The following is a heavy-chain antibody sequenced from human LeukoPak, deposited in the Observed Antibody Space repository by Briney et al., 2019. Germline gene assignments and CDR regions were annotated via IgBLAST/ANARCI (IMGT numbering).Heavy chain of an antibody. CDR3: ARGGVRGCSSTSCYHD. D-gene: IGHD2-2*01. J-gene: IGHJ4*02. V-gene: IGHV3-66*01. CDR1: GFTVSSHY. CDR2: IYKDGST. Sequence: GGSLRLSCAASGFTVSSHYMSWVRQAPGKGLEWVSVIYKDGSTYYAEFVKGRFTISRDSSKNTLFLQMISLRAEDTAAYYCARGGVRGCSSTSCYHDWGQGTLVTVSS.